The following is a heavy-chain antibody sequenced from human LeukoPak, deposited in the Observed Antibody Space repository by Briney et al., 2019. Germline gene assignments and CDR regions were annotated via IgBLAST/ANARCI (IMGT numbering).Heavy chain of an antibody. J-gene: IGHJ4*02. CDR2: ISGSGGST. CDR3: AKTKFGGVIPPFDY. D-gene: IGHD3-16*02. Sequence: SGGSLRLSCAASGFTFSSYAMSWVRQAPGKGLEWVSTISGSGGSTYYADSVKGRFTISRDNSKNTLYLQMNSLRAEDTAVYYCAKTKFGGVIPPFDYWGQGTLVTVSS. V-gene: IGHV3-23*01. CDR1: GFTFSSYA.